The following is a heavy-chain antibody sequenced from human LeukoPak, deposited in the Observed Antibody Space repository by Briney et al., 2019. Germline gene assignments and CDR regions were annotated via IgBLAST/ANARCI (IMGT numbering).Heavy chain of an antibody. CDR1: WFTFSSFD. CDR2: IRYDGSDK. J-gene: IGHJ4*02. CDR3: ANPFSSGADFDY. V-gene: IGHV3-30*02. D-gene: IGHD7-27*01. Sequence: GGSLRLSCGASWFTFSSFDKHLVRQAPGQGLGWVAFIRYDGSDKYYADSVKGRFTISRDNSKNTLYLQMNSLRAEDTAVYYCANPFSSGADFDYWGQGTLVTVSS.